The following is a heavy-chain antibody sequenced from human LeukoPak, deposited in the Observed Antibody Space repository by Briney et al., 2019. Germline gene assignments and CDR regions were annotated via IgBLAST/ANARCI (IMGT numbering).Heavy chain of an antibody. V-gene: IGHV3-30*18. CDR1: GFTFSNYG. Sequence: PGGSLRLSCAASGFTFSNYGMHWVRQAPGMGLEWVAVISYDGSNKYYTDSVKGRFTISRDNSKNTLYLQMSSLRGEDTAVYYCAKIFHTSSWYGKGYYFDYWGQGTQVTVSS. CDR2: ISYDGSNK. CDR3: AKIFHTSSWYGKGYYFDY. D-gene: IGHD6-13*01. J-gene: IGHJ4*02.